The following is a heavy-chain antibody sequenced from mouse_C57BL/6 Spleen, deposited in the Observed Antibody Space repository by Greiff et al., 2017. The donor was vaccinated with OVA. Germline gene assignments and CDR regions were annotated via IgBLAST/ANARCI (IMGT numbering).Heavy chain of an antibody. CDR1: GFTFSDYY. J-gene: IGHJ2*01. Sequence: EVQRVESEGGLVQPGSSMKLSCTASGFTFSDYYMAWVRQVPEKGLEWVANINYDGSSTYYLDSLKSRFIISRDNAKNILYLQMSSLKSEDTATYYCARDRERYFDYWGQGTTLTVSS. D-gene: IGHD3-1*01. V-gene: IGHV5-16*01. CDR2: INYDGSST. CDR3: ARDRERYFDY.